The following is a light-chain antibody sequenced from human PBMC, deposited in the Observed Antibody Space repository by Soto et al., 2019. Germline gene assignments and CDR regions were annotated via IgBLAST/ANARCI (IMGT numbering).Light chain of an antibody. CDR3: QQRSNWPST. J-gene: IGKJ4*01. Sequence: EIVLPQSPATLSLSTGERAALSCRASQSVSSYLAWYQQKPGQAPRLLIYDASKRATGIPARFSGSGSGTDCTLTISSLEPEDFAVYFCQQRSNWPSTFGGGTKVEI. CDR2: DAS. CDR1: QSVSSY. V-gene: IGKV3-11*01.